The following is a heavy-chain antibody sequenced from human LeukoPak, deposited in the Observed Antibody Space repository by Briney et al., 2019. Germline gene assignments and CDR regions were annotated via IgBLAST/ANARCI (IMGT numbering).Heavy chain of an antibody. CDR1: GFTFSSYW. CDR3: ARANVLRYFDWLPPWFDP. Sequence: GGSLRLSCAASGFTFSSYWMHWVRQAPGKGLVWVSRINSDGSSTSYADSVKGRFTISRDNAKNTLYLQMNSLRAEDTAVYYCARANVLRYFDWLPPWFDPWGQGTLVTVSS. V-gene: IGHV3-74*01. CDR2: INSDGSST. J-gene: IGHJ5*02. D-gene: IGHD3-9*01.